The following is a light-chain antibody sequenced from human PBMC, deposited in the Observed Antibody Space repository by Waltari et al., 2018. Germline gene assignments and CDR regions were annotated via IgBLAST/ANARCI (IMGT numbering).Light chain of an antibody. CDR1: QNINIW. V-gene: IGKV1-5*03. CDR3: QQHNSFPVT. CDR2: RAS. J-gene: IGKJ2*01. Sequence: DIQMTQSPSTLFASVGDRVTITCRASQNINIWLAWYQQKPGKAPNLLIYRASNLKSGVPSRFSGSGSGTEFALTIDSLQPDDFATYYCQQHNSFPVTFGQGTKLEIK.